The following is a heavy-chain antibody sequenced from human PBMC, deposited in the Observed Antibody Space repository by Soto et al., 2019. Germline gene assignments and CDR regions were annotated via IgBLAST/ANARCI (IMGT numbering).Heavy chain of an antibody. V-gene: IGHV1-18*01. J-gene: IGHJ3*02. CDR2: ISAYNGNT. CDR1: GYTFTSFG. Sequence: ASVKVSCKASGYTFTSFGISWVRQAPGQGLEWMGWISAYNGNTNYAQKVQGRLTLTTDTSTSTAYMELRSLRSDDTAVYYCAREISPPGASAFDIWGQGTMVTVSS. CDR3: AREISPPGASAFDI.